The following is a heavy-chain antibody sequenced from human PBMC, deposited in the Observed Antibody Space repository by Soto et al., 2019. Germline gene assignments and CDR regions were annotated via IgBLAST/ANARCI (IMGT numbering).Heavy chain of an antibody. CDR3: AKDVTMVRGVIYGMDV. Sequence: PGGSLRLSCAASGFTFSSYAMSWVRQAPGKGLEWVSAISGSGGSTYYADSVKGRFTISRDNSKNTLYLQMNSLRAEDTAVCYCAKDVTMVRGVIYGMDVWGQGTTVTVSS. D-gene: IGHD3-10*01. CDR2: ISGSGGST. J-gene: IGHJ6*02. CDR1: GFTFSSYA. V-gene: IGHV3-23*01.